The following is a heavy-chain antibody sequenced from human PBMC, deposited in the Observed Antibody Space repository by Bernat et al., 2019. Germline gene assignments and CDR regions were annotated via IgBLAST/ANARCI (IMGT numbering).Heavy chain of an antibody. CDR1: GFTFSSYG. J-gene: IGHJ5*02. V-gene: IGHV3-33*01. Sequence: QVQLVESGGGVVQPGRSLRLSCAASGFTFSSYGMHWVRQAPGKGLEWVAVIWYDGSNKYYADSVKVRFTISRDNSKNTLYLQMNSLRAEDTAVYYCARESSDVDTAMAPLLDSMGFDPWGQGTLVTVSS. CDR3: ARESSDVDTAMAPLLDSMGFDP. CDR2: IWYDGSNK. D-gene: IGHD5-18*01.